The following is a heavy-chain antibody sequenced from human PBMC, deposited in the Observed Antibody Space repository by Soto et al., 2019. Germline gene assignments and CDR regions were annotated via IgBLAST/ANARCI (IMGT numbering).Heavy chain of an antibody. CDR2: ISNSGSNI. CDR1: GFTFSSHS. V-gene: IGHV3-48*02. CDR3: ARDPYSSTTVTIFDY. J-gene: IGHJ4*02. D-gene: IGHD4-17*01. Sequence: EVQLVESGGGLVQPGGSLRLSCAASGFTFSSHSMNWVRQAPGKGLEWVSYISNSGSNIYYADSVKGRFTISRDNAKNSLYLQMNSLRDEDTAVYYCARDPYSSTTVTIFDYWDQGTLVTVSS.